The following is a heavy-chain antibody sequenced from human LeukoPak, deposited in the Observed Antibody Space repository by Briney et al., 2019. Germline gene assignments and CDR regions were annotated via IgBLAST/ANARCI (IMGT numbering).Heavy chain of an antibody. CDR1: GFTFSGSA. D-gene: IGHD6-19*01. V-gene: IGHV3-73*01. CDR2: IRSKANSYAT. CDR3: TRPGIAVADPDY. Sequence: GGPLKLSCAASGFTFSGSAMHWVRQASGKGLEWVGRIRSKANSYATAYAASVKGRFTISRDDSKNTAYLQMNSLKTEDTAVYYCTRPGIAVADPDYWGQGTLVTVSS. J-gene: IGHJ4*02.